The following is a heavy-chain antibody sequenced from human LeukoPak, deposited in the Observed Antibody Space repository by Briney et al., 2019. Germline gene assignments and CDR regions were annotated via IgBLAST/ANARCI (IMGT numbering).Heavy chain of an antibody. CDR3: ARGPAGGYFFLDAFDI. CDR2: ISAYNGNT. D-gene: IGHD1-26*01. J-gene: IGHJ3*02. V-gene: IGHV1-18*01. Sequence: ASVKVSCKASGYTFTSYGISWVRQAPGQGLEWMGWISAYNGNTNYAQKLQGRVTMTTDTSTSTAYMELSSLRSEDTAVYYCARGPAGGYFFLDAFDIWGQGTMVTVSS. CDR1: GYTFTSYG.